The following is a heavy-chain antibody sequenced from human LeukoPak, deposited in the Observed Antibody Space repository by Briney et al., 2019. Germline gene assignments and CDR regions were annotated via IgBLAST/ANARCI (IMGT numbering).Heavy chain of an antibody. CDR1: GFTFSDYY. J-gene: IGHJ4*02. D-gene: IGHD6-13*01. V-gene: IGHV3-11*04. CDR3: TRRPYSSSWYYFDY. Sequence: PGGSLRLSCAVSGFTFSDYYMSWVRQAPGNGLEWLSYISSSGSMLHYADSVEGRFTISRDNAKNSLYLQMSSLRVEDTAVYYCTRRPYSSSWYYFDYWGQGTLVTVSS. CDR2: ISSSGSML.